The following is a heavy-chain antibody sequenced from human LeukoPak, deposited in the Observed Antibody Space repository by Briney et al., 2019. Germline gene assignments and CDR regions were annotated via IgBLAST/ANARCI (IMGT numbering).Heavy chain of an antibody. V-gene: IGHV5-51*01. CDR3: ARLSSHTSGYHYPREYFQH. CDR2: VYPGDSDT. J-gene: IGHJ1*01. D-gene: IGHD3-22*01. CDR1: GYNFTNYW. Sequence: GESLKISCKGSGYNFTNYWIGWVRQMPGKGLEWMGIVYPGDSDTRYSPSFQGQVIISADKSINTAYLQWSSLKASDTAMFYCARLSSHTSGYHYPREYFQHWGQGTLVTVSS.